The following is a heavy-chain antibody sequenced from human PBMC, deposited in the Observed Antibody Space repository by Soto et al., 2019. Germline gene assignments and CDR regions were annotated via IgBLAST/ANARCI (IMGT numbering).Heavy chain of an antibody. D-gene: IGHD3-22*01. CDR3: AKEGPDSSGYYPYYYGMDV. J-gene: IGHJ6*02. Sequence: QVQLVESGGGVVQPGRSLRLSCAASGFTFSSYGMHWVRQAPGKGLEWVAVISYDGSNKYYADSVKGRFTISRDNSKNTLYLKMNSLIAEDTDVYYCAKEGPDSSGYYPYYYGMDVWGQGTTVTVSS. CDR1: GFTFSSYG. CDR2: ISYDGSNK. V-gene: IGHV3-30*18.